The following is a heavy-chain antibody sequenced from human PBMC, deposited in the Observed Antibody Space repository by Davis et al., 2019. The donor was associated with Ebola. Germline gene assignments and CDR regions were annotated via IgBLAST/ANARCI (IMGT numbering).Heavy chain of an antibody. CDR2: IWYDGSNK. CDR1: GFTFSSYG. D-gene: IGHD3-3*01. V-gene: IGHV3-33*03. Sequence: GGSLRLSCAASGFTFSSYGMHWVRQAPGKGLEWVAVIWYDGSNKYYADSVKGRFTISRENSKNSIFLQLNSLRAEDTAVYYCAKQLGSGFMYDGMDVWGQGTTVTVSS. J-gene: IGHJ6*02. CDR3: AKQLGSGFMYDGMDV.